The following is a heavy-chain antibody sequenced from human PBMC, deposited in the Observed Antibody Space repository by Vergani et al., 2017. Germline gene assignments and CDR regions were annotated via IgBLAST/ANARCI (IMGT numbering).Heavy chain of an antibody. CDR3: ARLSYDTTPYLQGGYDC. CDR1: GFTFSSYA. D-gene: IGHD3-22*01. V-gene: IGHV3-23*01. CDR2: ISGSGGST. Sequence: EVQLLESGGGLVQPGGSLRLSCAASGFTFSSYAMSWVRQAPGKGLEWVSAISGSGGSTYCADSVKGRFTISRVNSKNTLYLQMNSLRAEDTAVYYCARLSYDTTPYLQGGYDCWGQGTLVSVSS. J-gene: IGHJ4*02.